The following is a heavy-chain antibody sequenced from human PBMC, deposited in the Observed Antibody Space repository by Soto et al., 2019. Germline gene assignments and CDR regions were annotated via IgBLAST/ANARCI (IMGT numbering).Heavy chain of an antibody. CDR3: AREDVVVVAATHGPYYYYGMDV. J-gene: IGHJ6*02. Sequence: SVKVSCKASGGTFSSYAISWVRQAPGQGLEWMGGIIPIFGTANYAQKFQGRVTITADESTSTAYMELSSLRSEDTAVYYCAREDVVVVAATHGPYYYYGMDVWGQGTTVTVSS. CDR2: IIPIFGTA. CDR1: GGTFSSYA. D-gene: IGHD2-15*01. V-gene: IGHV1-69*13.